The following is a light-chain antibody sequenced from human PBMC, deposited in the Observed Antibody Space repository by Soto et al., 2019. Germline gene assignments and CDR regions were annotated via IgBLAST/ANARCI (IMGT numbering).Light chain of an antibody. CDR1: SSVVGGYNY. J-gene: IGLJ1*01. Sequence: QSVLTQPPSASGSPGQSVTISCTGTSSVVGGYNYVSWYQHHPGKAPKLIIYEVYKRPSGVPDRFSGSKSGNTAALTVSGLQAEDVADYYCTSYVGTNSYVFGTGTNVHVL. V-gene: IGLV2-8*01. CDR2: EVY. CDR3: TSYVGTNSYV.